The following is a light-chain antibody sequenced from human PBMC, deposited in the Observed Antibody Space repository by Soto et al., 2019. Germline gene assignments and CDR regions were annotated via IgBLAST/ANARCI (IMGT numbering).Light chain of an antibody. V-gene: IGKV1-39*01. Sequence: DIPMTQSPSSLSASVGDRVTITCRAGETVTDYLNWYQHKPGKAPKLLIYSASTLQTGVPSRFSGSGSGTDFTLTISSLQPEDSGTYYCHQTYSTPQTFGQGTRVEIK. CDR3: HQTYSTPQT. J-gene: IGKJ1*01. CDR2: SAS. CDR1: ETVTDY.